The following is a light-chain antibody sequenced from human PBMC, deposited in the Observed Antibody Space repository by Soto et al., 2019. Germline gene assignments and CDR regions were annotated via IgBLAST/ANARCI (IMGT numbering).Light chain of an antibody. CDR1: ASNVGTYNY. CDR3: NSYTSSQTGV. V-gene: IGLV2-14*01. J-gene: IGLJ1*01. Sequence: QSALTQPASVSGSPGQSITISCTGTASNVGTYNYVSWYQQYPDKVPKLLIYDVTKRPPGVSDRFSGSKSGNTASLTISGLQAEDEADYYCNSYTSSQTGVFGTGTKLTVI. CDR2: DVT.